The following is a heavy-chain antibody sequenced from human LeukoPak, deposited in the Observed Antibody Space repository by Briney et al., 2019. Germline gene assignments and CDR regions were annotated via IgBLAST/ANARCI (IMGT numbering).Heavy chain of an antibody. Sequence: SETLSLTCTVSGGSISSSSYYCGWLRQPPGKGLEWIGSIYYSGSTYYNPSLKSRVTISVDTSKNQFSLKLSSVTAADTAVYYCARHPASDYDILTGYPYWYFDLWGRGTLVTVSS. CDR2: IYYSGST. CDR3: ARHPASDYDILTGYPYWYFDL. D-gene: IGHD3-9*01. CDR1: GGSISSSSYY. J-gene: IGHJ2*01. V-gene: IGHV4-39*01.